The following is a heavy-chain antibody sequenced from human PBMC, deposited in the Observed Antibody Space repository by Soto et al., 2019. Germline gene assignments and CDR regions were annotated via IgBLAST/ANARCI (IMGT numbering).Heavy chain of an antibody. Sequence: VQLLESGGGLVKPGGSLRLSCLGSGFTFRSYTISWVRQAPGKGLEWVSGISASGTSASYADSVKGRFTISRDNSKNTLYLDLKGLRAEDTAMYYCAKDADVLRNFDWSYYFDAWGQGAPVTVSS. CDR3: AKDADVLRNFDWSYYFDA. CDR2: ISASGTSA. V-gene: IGHV3-23*01. D-gene: IGHD3-9*01. J-gene: IGHJ5*02. CDR1: GFTFRSYT.